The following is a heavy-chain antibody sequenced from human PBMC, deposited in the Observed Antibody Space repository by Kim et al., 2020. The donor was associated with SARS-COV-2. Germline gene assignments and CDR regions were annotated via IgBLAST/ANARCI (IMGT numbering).Heavy chain of an antibody. CDR3: VRHGVVSLNNRDEYHYMDV. J-gene: IGHJ6*03. CDR2: IHDSGTT. CDR1: GGSVSRYF. D-gene: IGHD3-22*01. Sequence: SETLSLTCTVSGGSVSRYFWSWFRQTPGKGLEWIAYIHDSGTTKYNPSVKSQVPVSLDTSKNQISLKLASVTAADTGVYYCVRHGVVSLNNRDEYHYMDVWGSGTTVTVSS. V-gene: IGHV4-59*08.